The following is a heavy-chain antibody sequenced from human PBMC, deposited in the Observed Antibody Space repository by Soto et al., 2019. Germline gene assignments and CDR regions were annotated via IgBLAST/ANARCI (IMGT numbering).Heavy chain of an antibody. D-gene: IGHD3-3*01. Sequence: GGSLRLSCAASGFTLSSYWMSWVRQAPGKGLEWVASINQDGSQKRYLDSVKGRVTISRDNAENSLYVQMHSLRAEDTAVYYCARVWNNGRFDYWGQGTLVTVSS. CDR1: GFTLSSYW. V-gene: IGHV3-7*01. CDR3: ARVWNNGRFDY. J-gene: IGHJ4*02. CDR2: INQDGSQK.